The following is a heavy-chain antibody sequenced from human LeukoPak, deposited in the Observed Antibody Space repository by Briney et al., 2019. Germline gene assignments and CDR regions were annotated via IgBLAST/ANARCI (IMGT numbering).Heavy chain of an antibody. CDR1: GGSISSSSYY. J-gene: IGHJ4*02. CDR2: IYYSGST. V-gene: IGHV4-39*01. Sequence: PSETLSLTCTVSGGSISSSSYYWGWIRQPPGKGLEWIGNIYYSGSTYYNPSLKSRVTISVDTSKNQFSLKLSSVTAADTAVYYCVRMTGSGCIGTICYTDYWGQGTLVTVSS. D-gene: IGHD2-2*02. CDR3: VRMTGSGCIGTICYTDY.